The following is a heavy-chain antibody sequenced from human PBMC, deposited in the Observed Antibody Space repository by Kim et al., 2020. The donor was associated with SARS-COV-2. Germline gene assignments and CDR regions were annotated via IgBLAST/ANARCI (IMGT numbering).Heavy chain of an antibody. Sequence: ASVKVSCKASGYTFTSYYMHWVRQAPGQGLEWMGIINPSGGSTSYAQKFQGRVTMTRDTSTSTVYMELSSLRSEDTAVYYCARSYGSGSYLHYYYGMDVWGQGTTVTVSS. CDR2: INPSGGST. CDR1: GYTFTSYY. CDR3: ARSYGSGSYLHYYYGMDV. V-gene: IGHV1-46*01. D-gene: IGHD3-10*01. J-gene: IGHJ6*02.